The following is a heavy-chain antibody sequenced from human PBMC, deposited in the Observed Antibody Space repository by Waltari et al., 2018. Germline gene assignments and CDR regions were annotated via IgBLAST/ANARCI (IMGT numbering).Heavy chain of an antibody. CDR2: IYTRGST. CDR3: ARDPYLAWWFDP. D-gene: IGHD3-3*01. J-gene: IGHJ5*02. Sequence: QLQLQASGPGLVKPSETLSLPCTVPGGSFRSYSWSLIRQPAGKGLEWIGRIYTRGSTNDNPSLKSRVTMSVDTSKNQFSLKLSSVTAADTAVYYCARDPYLAWWFDPWGQGTLVTVSS. V-gene: IGHV4-4*07. CDR1: GGSFRSYS.